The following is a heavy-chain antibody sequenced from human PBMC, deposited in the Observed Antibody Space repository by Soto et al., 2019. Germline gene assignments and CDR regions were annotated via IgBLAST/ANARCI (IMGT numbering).Heavy chain of an antibody. CDR2: IYYSGST. J-gene: IGHJ6*02. Sequence: QVQLQESGPGLVKPSQTLSLTCTVSGGSISSGGYYWSWIRQHPGKRLEWIGYIYYSGSTYYNPSIESRVTISVDTSKTQFSLKLSSVTAADTAVYYCARDGVRYYYYYGMDVWGQGTTVTVSS. D-gene: IGHD2-8*01. CDR1: GGSISSGGYY. CDR3: ARDGVRYYYYYGMDV. V-gene: IGHV4-31*03.